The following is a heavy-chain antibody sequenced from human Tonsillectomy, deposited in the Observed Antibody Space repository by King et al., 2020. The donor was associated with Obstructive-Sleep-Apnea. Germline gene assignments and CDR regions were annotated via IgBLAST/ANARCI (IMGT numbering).Heavy chain of an antibody. CDR3: AREQQAFDY. J-gene: IGHJ4*02. CDR1: GFTVSTNY. Sequence: VQLVESGGGLVQPGGSLRLSCAASGFTVSTNYMSWVRQAPGKGLEWVSVIYSGGSTYYADSVKGRFTISRDNSKNTLYLQMNSPRAGGTAVYYCAREQQAFDYWGQGTLVTVSS. V-gene: IGHV3-66*01. CDR2: IYSGGST. D-gene: IGHD6-13*01.